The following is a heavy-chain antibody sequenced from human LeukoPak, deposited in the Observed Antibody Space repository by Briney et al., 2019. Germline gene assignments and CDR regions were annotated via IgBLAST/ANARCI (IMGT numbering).Heavy chain of an antibody. D-gene: IGHD4-17*01. CDR3: ARQFGHGDWSPFDY. CDR2: IYYSGST. Sequence: PSETQSLTCTVSGGSISSSSYYWGWIRQPPGKGLEWIGTIYYSGSTYYNPSLKSRVTISVDTSKNQFSLKLSSVTAADTAVYYCARQFGHGDWSPFDYWGQGTLVTVSS. V-gene: IGHV4-39*01. CDR1: GGSISSSSYY. J-gene: IGHJ4*02.